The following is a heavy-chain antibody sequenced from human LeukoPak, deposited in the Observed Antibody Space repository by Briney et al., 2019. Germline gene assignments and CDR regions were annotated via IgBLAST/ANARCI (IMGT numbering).Heavy chain of an antibody. CDR3: ARVVAALIKWFDP. D-gene: IGHD2-15*01. CDR1: GGSISSSNW. CDR2: IYHSGST. Sequence: SGTLSLTCAVSGGSISSSNWWSWVRQPPGKGLEWIGEIYHSGSTNYNPSLKSRVTISVDKSKNQFSLKLSSVTAAGTAVYYCARVVAALIKWFDPWGQGTLVTVSS. J-gene: IGHJ5*02. V-gene: IGHV4-4*02.